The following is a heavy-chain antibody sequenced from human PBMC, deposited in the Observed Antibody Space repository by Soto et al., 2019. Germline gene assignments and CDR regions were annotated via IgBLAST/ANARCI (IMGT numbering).Heavy chain of an antibody. D-gene: IGHD2-15*01. CDR3: ATEFGYCSGGSCYSEYFQN. J-gene: IGHJ1*01. CDR2: IYYSGST. V-gene: IGHV4-31*02. Sequence: PSETLSLTCTVSGGSISCGGYYWSWIRQHPGKGLEWIGYIYYSGSTYYNPSLKSRVTISVDTSKNQCSLKLSSVTAADTAVYYCATEFGYCSGGSCYSEYFQNWGQGTLVTVSS. CDR1: GGSISCGGYY.